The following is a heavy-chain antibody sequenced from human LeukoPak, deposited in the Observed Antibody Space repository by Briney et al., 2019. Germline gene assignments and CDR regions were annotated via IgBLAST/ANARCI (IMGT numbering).Heavy chain of an antibody. CDR3: ARGIYSSGWYFDY. CDR2: ICNGRTT. D-gene: IGHD6-19*01. J-gene: IGHJ4*02. CDR1: GDSISSITYY. Sequence: SETLSLTCTVSGDSISSITYYWAWIRQPPGKGLEWIGSICNGRTTYYNPSLKGRVTMSIDTSKNQFSLKLSSVTAADTAVYYCARGIYSSGWYFDYWGQGTLVTVSS. V-gene: IGHV4-39*07.